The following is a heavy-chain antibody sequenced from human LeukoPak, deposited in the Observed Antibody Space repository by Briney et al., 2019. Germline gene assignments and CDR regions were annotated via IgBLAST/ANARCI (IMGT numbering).Heavy chain of an antibody. J-gene: IGHJ4*02. Sequence: ASVKVSCKASGYTFTGYYMHWVRQAPGQGLEWMGWINPNSGGTNYAQKFQGRVTMTRNTSISTAYMELSRLGADDTAVYFCAGNIVGDGSVYWGQGTLVTVSS. D-gene: IGHD1-26*01. V-gene: IGHV1-2*02. CDR1: GYTFTGYY. CDR2: INPNSGGT. CDR3: AGNIVGDGSVY.